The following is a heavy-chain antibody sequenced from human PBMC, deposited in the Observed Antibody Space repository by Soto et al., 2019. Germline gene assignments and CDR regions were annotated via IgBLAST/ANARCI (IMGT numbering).Heavy chain of an antibody. V-gene: IGHV3-23*01. D-gene: IGHD3-22*01. CDR2: LSDSVGTT. CDR1: GFSFGTYT. CDR3: AKHLIGGRLQSPFDL. Sequence: GGSLRLSCAVSGFSFGTYTVNWVRQAPGMGLEWVSGLSDSVGTTHYAYSVKGRCTISRDKPKNTLYLQMNNLRAEDTAVYYCAKHLIGGRLQSPFDLWGQGTQVTV. J-gene: IGHJ4*02.